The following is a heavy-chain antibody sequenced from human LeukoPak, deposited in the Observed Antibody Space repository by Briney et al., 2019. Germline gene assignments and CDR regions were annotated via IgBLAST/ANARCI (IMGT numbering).Heavy chain of an antibody. CDR2: ISWNSGSI. J-gene: IGHJ4*02. Sequence: PGGSLRLSCAASGFTFDDYAMHWVRQAPGKGLEWVSGISWNSGSIGYADSVKGRFTISRDNSKNTLYLQMNSLRAEDTAVYYCAKEAYYGSGSGYFDYWGQGTLVTVSS. V-gene: IGHV3-9*01. CDR3: AKEAYYGSGSGYFDY. D-gene: IGHD3-10*01. CDR1: GFTFDDYA.